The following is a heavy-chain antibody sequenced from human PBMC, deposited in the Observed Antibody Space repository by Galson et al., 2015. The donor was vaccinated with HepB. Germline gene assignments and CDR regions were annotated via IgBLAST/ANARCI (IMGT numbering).Heavy chain of an antibody. CDR2: FNPGRGTA. CDR3: ARGGVRGTTWEDF. D-gene: IGHD1-1*01. J-gene: IGHJ4*02. Sequence: SVKVSCKAFGYIFTSYYIHWVRQAPGHGLEWVGVFNPGRGTADFSQNFQGRFSMTRDTSTSTVYLELNGLRSEDTAVYYCARGGVRGTTWEDFWGQGTLVSVTS. CDR1: GYIFTSYY. V-gene: IGHV1-46*01.